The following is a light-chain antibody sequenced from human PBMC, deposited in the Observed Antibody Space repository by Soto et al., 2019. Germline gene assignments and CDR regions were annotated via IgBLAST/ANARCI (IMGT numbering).Light chain of an antibody. CDR3: SSYTSSSTYV. CDR2: EVS. Sequence: QSVLTQPASVSGSPGQSITISCTGTSSDVGGYTYVSWYQHHPGKAPKLMIYEVSNRPSGVSNRFSGSKSGNTASLTISGLRAEDEADYYCSSYTSSSTYVFGTGTKLTVL. CDR1: SSDVGGYTY. J-gene: IGLJ1*01. V-gene: IGLV2-14*01.